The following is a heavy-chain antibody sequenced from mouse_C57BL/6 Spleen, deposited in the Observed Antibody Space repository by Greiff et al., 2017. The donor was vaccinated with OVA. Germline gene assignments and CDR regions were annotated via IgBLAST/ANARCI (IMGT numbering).Heavy chain of an antibody. CDR1: GYTFTSYW. V-gene: IGHV1-55*01. J-gene: IGHJ2*01. Sequence: QVQLKQPGAELVKPGASVKMSCKASGYTFTSYWITWVKQRPGQGLEWIGDIYPGSGSTNYNEKFKSKATLTVDTSSSTAYMQLSSLTSEDSAVYYCARTPYYGYYFDYWGQGTTLTVSS. CDR3: ARTPYYGYYFDY. CDR2: IYPGSGST. D-gene: IGHD2-9*01.